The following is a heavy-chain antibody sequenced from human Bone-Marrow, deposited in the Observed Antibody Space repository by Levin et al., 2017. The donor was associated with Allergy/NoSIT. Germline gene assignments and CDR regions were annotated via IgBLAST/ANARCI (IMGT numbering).Heavy chain of an antibody. CDR3: ARESYSSSWYGADY. Sequence: PGGSLRLSCAASGFPFSSYWMHWVRQAPGKGLVWVSRVDNDGGSTTYADSVKGRFTISRDNAKNTLYLQMNSLSVEDTAVYYCARESYSSSWYGADYWGQGTLVTVSS. J-gene: IGHJ4*02. V-gene: IGHV3-74*03. CDR1: GFPFSSYW. D-gene: IGHD6-13*01. CDR2: VDNDGGST.